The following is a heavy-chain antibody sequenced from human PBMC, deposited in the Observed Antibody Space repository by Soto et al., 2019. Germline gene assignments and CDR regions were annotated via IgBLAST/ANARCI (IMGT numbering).Heavy chain of an antibody. V-gene: IGHV3-9*01. CDR2: ISWNTGDI. CDR1: GFTFDDYA. D-gene: IGHD1-26*01. J-gene: IGHJ4*02. Sequence: EVQLVESGGGLVQPGKSLRLSCEASGFTFDDYAMHWVRQRPGEGLEWVAGISWNTGDIGYANSVRGRFTISRDNAKNSLYLQMNSLTPEDTALYECAIDTTARIVGSPPLLDYWGLGTLVTGSS. CDR3: AIDTTARIVGSPPLLDY.